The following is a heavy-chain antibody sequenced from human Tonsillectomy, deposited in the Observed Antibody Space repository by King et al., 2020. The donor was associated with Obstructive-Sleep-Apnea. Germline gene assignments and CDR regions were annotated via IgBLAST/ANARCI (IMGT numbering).Heavy chain of an antibody. CDR1: GYTFSSYG. D-gene: IGHD3-10*02. CDR3: ARDRLFGTWFDP. J-gene: IGHJ5*02. CDR2: ISAYNGNT. V-gene: IGHV1-18*01. Sequence: QLVQSGAEVKKPGASVKVSCKASGYTFSSYGFSWLRQAPGQGLEWMGWISAYNGNTNYAQKLQGRVTMTTDTPTSTAYMELRSLSSDDTAVYYCARDRLFGTWFDPWGQGTLVTVSS.